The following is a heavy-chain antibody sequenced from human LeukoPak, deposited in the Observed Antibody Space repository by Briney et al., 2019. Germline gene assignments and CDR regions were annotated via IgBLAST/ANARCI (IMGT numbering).Heavy chain of an antibody. V-gene: IGHV4-59*02. J-gene: IGHJ4*02. CDR2: VDYNGST. Sequence: SETLSLTCSVSCATVSSSHWNWIRQSPGKGLEWIANVDYNGSTKYNPSLRGRGTMSLDTSKNQFHLKLESVTAADTARYFCARGFYEPFDRSGQGTLVTVSS. CDR1: CATVSSSH. CDR3: ARGFYEPFDR. D-gene: IGHD2/OR15-2a*01.